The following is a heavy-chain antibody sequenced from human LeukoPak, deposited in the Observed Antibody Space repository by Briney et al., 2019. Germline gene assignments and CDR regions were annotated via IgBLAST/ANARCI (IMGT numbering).Heavy chain of an antibody. D-gene: IGHD3-10*01. J-gene: IGHJ4*02. CDR3: ARDQRITMVRGVISTRPFDY. V-gene: IGHV3-30*04. CDR2: ISYDGSNK. Sequence: PGGSLGLSCAASGFTFSSYAMHWVRQAPGKGLEWVAVISYDGSNKYYADSVKGRFTISRDNSKNTLYLQMNSLRAEDTAVYYCARDQRITMVRGVISTRPFDYWGQGTLVTVSS. CDR1: GFTFSSYA.